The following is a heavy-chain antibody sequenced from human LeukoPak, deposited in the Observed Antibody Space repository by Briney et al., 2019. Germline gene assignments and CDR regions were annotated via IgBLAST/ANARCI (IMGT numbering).Heavy chain of an antibody. Sequence: GGSLRLSCAASGFTFSSYAMSWVRQAPGKGLEWVSAISGSGGSTYYADSVKGRFTISSDNSKNTLYLQMNSLRAEDAAVYYCAKVIGGSYLRGAFDIWGQGTMVTVSS. CDR3: AKVIGGSYLRGAFDI. CDR2: ISGSGGST. D-gene: IGHD1-26*01. CDR1: GFTFSSYA. J-gene: IGHJ3*02. V-gene: IGHV3-23*01.